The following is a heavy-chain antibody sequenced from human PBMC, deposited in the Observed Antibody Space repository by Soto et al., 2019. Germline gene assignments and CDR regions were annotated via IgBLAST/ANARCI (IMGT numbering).Heavy chain of an antibody. CDR2: IMPGSSHI. Sequence: LRLSCAASGFTFSIYSMNWVRQAPGKWPEWVSYIMPGSSHIFYADSVKGRFTISRDNSKNTLFLQMNSLRVEDTALYYCAKDYYYDSSGYASPDYWGRGTLVTVSS. D-gene: IGHD3-22*01. CDR1: GFTFSIYS. CDR3: AKDYYYDSSGYASPDY. V-gene: IGHV3-48*01. J-gene: IGHJ4*02.